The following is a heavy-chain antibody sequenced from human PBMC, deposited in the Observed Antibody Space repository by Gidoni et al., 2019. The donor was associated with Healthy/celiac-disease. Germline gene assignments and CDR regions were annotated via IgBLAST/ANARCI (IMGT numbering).Heavy chain of an antibody. V-gene: IGHV4-34*01. D-gene: IGHD3-22*01. CDR2: INHSGST. CDR1: GGSFSGYY. J-gene: IGHJ4*02. Sequence: QVQLQQWGAGLLKPSETLSLTCAVYGGSFSGYYWSWIRQPPGKGLEWIGEINHSGSTNYNPSLKSRVTISVDTSKNQFSLKLSSVTAADTAVYYCARERVDWVDDSSGYYIDYWGQGTLVTVSS. CDR3: ARERVDWVDDSSGYYIDY.